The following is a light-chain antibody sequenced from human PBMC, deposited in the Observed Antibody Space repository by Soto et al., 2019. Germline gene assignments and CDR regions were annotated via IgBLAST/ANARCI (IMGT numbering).Light chain of an antibody. CDR3: QAWDSSTVV. Sequence: SYELTQPPSVSVSPGQTASNTCSGDKLGDKYACWYQQKPGQSPVLVIYQDSKRPSGIPERFSGSNAGNTVTLTISGTQAMDEADYYCQAWDSSTVVSGGGTKLTVL. CDR2: QDS. V-gene: IGLV3-1*01. J-gene: IGLJ2*01. CDR1: KLGDKY.